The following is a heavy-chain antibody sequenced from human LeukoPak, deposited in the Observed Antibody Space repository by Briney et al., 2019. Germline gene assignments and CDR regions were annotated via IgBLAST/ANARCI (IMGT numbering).Heavy chain of an antibody. CDR3: ARGGSYYDSTWDY. J-gene: IGHJ4*02. Sequence: PSETLSLTCTVSGYSISSGYYWGWIRQPPGKGLEWIGSIYHSGSTYYNPSLKSRVTISVDTSKNQFSLKLSSVTAADTAVYYCARGGSYYDSTWDYWGQGTLVTVSS. D-gene: IGHD3-22*01. CDR1: GYSISSGYY. CDR2: IYHSGST. V-gene: IGHV4-38-2*02.